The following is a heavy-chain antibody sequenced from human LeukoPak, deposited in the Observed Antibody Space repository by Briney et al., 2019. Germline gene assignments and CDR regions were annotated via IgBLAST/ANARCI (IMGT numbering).Heavy chain of an antibody. D-gene: IGHD3-22*01. CDR3: ARDATPYDSSGYYDAIDI. V-gene: IGHV3-7*01. J-gene: IGHJ3*02. CDR2: INRDASEK. Sequence: GGSLRLSCAASGFTFSSYSMNWVRQAPGKGLEWVAKINRDASEKYYVDSVKGRFTISRDNAKNSLYLLLNSLRAEDTAVYHCARDATPYDSSGYYDAIDIWGQGTMVTVSS. CDR1: GFTFSSYS.